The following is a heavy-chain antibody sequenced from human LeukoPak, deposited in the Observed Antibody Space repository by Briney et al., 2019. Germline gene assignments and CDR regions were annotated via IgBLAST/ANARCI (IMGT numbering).Heavy chain of an antibody. CDR1: GFTFSSYS. V-gene: IGHV3-21*01. Sequence: GGSLRLSCAASGFTFSSYSMNWVRQAPGKGLEWVSPISSSSSYIYYADSVKGRFTISRDNAKNSLYLQMNSLRAEDTAVYYCARDKGSSWSGGFDYWGQGTLVTVSS. CDR2: ISSSSSYI. J-gene: IGHJ4*02. D-gene: IGHD6-13*01. CDR3: ARDKGSSWSGGFDY.